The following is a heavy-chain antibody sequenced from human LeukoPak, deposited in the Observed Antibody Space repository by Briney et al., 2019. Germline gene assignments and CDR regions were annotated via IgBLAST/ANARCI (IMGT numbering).Heavy chain of an antibody. CDR1: GFTFSSYG. CDR3: AKDSGSSWLFDC. J-gene: IGHJ4*02. CDR2: IRYDESNK. D-gene: IGHD6-13*01. V-gene: IGHV3-30*02. Sequence: GGSLRLSCAASGFTFSSYGMHWVRQAPGKGLEWVAFIRYDESNKYYADSVKGRFTISRDNSKNTLYLQMNSLRTEDTALYYCAKDSGSSWLFDCWGQGTLVTVSS.